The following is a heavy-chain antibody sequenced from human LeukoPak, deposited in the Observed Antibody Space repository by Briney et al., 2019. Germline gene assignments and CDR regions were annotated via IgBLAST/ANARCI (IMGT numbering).Heavy chain of an antibody. CDR1: GFTFSSYS. V-gene: IGHV3-21*01. CDR2: ISDSNTYI. J-gene: IGHJ4*02. D-gene: IGHD1-1*01. CDR3: ARDPGWRLEGYFDY. Sequence: GGSLRLSCAASGFTFSSYSMNWVRQAPGKGLEWVSSISDSNTYIYYADSVEGRFTISRDNAKNSLYLQMNSLRAEDTAVYYCARDPGWRLEGYFDYWGQGTLVTVPS.